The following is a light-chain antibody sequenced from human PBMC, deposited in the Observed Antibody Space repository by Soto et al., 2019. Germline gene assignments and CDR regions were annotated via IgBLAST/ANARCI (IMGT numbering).Light chain of an antibody. CDR1: QSISSW. CDR2: DAS. CDR3: QQYNSYSIT. Sequence: DIHMTQSPSTLSASVLDRVAITGLASQSISSWLAWYQQKPGKAPKLLIYDASSLESGVPSRFSGSGSGTEFTLTISSLQPDDFATYYCQQYNSYSITFGQGTRLEIK. J-gene: IGKJ5*01. V-gene: IGKV1-5*01.